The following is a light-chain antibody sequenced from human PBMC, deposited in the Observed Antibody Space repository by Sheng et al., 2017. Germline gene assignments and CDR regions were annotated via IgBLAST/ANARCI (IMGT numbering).Light chain of an antibody. J-gene: IGKJ1*01. CDR2: GAS. CDR3: QQYDDSPS. V-gene: IGKV3-20*01. Sequence: EIVLTQSPGTLSLSPGDRATLSCRASQTVSSNFLAWYQQKPGQGPRLLIYGASNRAIGSPDRFSGSGSGTDFTLTINRLEPEDFAVYYCQQYDDSPSFGPGVRVEVK. CDR1: QTVSSNF.